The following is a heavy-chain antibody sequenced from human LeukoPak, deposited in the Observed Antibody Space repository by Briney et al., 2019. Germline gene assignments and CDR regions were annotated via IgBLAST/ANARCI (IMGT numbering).Heavy chain of an antibody. CDR2: ISWDGGST. CDR3: AKVGYYYDSSGYYDY. D-gene: IGHD3-22*01. V-gene: IGHV3-43D*03. Sequence: GGSLRLSCAASGFTFDDYAMHWVRQAPGKGLEWVSLISWDGGSTYYADPVKGRFTISRDNSKNSLYLQMNSLRAEDTALYYCAKVGYYYDSSGYYDYWGQGTLVTVSS. CDR1: GFTFDDYA. J-gene: IGHJ4*02.